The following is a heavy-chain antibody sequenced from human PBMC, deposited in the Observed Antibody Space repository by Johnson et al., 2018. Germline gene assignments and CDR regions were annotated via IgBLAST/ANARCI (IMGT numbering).Heavy chain of an antibody. Sequence: QVQLVESGAEVKKPGSSXKVSCKASGGTFSSYAISWVRQAPGQGLEWMGGIIPIFGTANYAQKFQGRVTITADESTSTAYMELNSLRAEDTALYYCAKAAGGMLWSSYYYMDVWGKGTTVTVSS. J-gene: IGHJ6*03. V-gene: IGHV1-69*01. CDR2: IIPIFGTA. D-gene: IGHD3-16*01. CDR1: GGTFSSYA. CDR3: AKAAGGMLWSSYYYMDV.